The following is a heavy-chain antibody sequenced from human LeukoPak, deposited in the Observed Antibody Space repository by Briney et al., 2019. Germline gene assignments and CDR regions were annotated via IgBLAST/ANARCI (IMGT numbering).Heavy chain of an antibody. CDR3: ARGDCSSTSCYFGYYYYGMDV. Sequence: SVKVSCKASGGTFSSYAISWVRQAPGQGLEWMGGIIPIFGTANYAQKFQGRVTITADGSTSTAYMELSSLRSEDTAVYYCARGDCSSTSCYFGYYYYGMDVWGQGTTVTVSS. V-gene: IGHV1-69*13. D-gene: IGHD2-2*01. CDR2: IIPIFGTA. CDR1: GGTFSSYA. J-gene: IGHJ6*02.